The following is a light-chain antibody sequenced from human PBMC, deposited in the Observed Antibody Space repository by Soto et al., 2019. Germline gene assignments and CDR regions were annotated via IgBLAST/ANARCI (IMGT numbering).Light chain of an antibody. CDR2: GAS. J-gene: IGKJ5*01. Sequence: ESVLPQSPGTLSLAPGERATLSCRASQSVSSSYLAWYQQKPGQAPRLLIYGASSRATGIPDRFSGSGSGTDFTLTISRLEPEDFAVYYCQQYGSSYITFGQGTRLEIK. CDR3: QQYGSSYIT. CDR1: QSVSSSY. V-gene: IGKV3-20*01.